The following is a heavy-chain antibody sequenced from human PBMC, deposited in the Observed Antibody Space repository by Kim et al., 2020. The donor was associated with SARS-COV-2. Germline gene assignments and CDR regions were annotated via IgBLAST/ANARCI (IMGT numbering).Heavy chain of an antibody. D-gene: IGHD3-3*02. Sequence: SETLSLTCTVSGGSISSNAYYWGWIRQPPGKGPEWIGNIYYDGNTYYNPSLKSRVTISGDMSKNQFSLKLSSVTAADTAVYYCARQWIGGLARCAFEIWG. CDR3: ARQWIGGLARCAFEI. J-gene: IGHJ3*02. CDR2: IYYDGNT. V-gene: IGHV4-39*01. CDR1: GGSISSNAYY.